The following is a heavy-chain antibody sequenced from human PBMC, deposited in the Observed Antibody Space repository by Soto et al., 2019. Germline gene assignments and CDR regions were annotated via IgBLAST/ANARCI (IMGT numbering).Heavy chain of an antibody. CDR3: ARHEDRPNGVRYFDY. J-gene: IGHJ4*02. CDR2: IYPGDSDT. CDR1: GYSFTSYW. V-gene: IGHV5-51*01. Sequence: PGESLKISCKGSGYSFTSYWFGWVRQMPGKGLEWMGIIYPGDSDTRYSPSFQGQVTISADKSISTAYLQWSSLKASDTAMYYCARHEDRPNGVRYFDYWGQGTLVTVSS. D-gene: IGHD2-8*01.